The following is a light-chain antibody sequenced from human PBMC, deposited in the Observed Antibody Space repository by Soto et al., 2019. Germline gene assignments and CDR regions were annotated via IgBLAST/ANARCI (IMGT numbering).Light chain of an antibody. J-gene: IGKJ2*01. CDR1: QSVSSN. CDR3: QQSYRTVYT. Sequence: EIVMTQSPATLSVSPGERATLSCRASQSVSSNLAWYQQKPGQAPRLLIYGASTRATGIPARFSGSGSGTEFTLTISSLQPEDFAFYYCQQSYRTVYTFGQGTKVEI. CDR2: GAS. V-gene: IGKV3-15*01.